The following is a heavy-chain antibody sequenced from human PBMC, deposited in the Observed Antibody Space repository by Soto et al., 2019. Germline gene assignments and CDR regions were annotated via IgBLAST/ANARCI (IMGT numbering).Heavy chain of an antibody. Sequence: PGGSLRLSCAASGFAFSNYAMSWVRQAPGKGLEWVSTISGSGSSTYYADSVKGRFTISRDNSKNTLFMQMNSLRADDTAVYYCAKGASDTSGYYYDCWGQGTLVTVSS. CDR1: GFAFSNYA. CDR3: AKGASDTSGYYYDC. D-gene: IGHD3-22*01. CDR2: ISGSGSST. J-gene: IGHJ4*02. V-gene: IGHV3-23*01.